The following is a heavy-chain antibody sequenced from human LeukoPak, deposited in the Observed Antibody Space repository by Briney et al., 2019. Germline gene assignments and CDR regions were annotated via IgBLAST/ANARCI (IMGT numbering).Heavy chain of an antibody. V-gene: IGHV4-61*02. D-gene: IGHD3-10*01. Sequence: PSETLSLTCTVSGGSISSGSYYWSWIRQPAGKGLEWIGRIYTSGSTNYNPSLKSRVTISVDTSKNQFSLKLSSVTAADTAVYYCARSYRNWFDPWGQRTLVTVSS. J-gene: IGHJ5*02. CDR3: ARSYRNWFDP. CDR1: GGSISSGSYY. CDR2: IYTSGST.